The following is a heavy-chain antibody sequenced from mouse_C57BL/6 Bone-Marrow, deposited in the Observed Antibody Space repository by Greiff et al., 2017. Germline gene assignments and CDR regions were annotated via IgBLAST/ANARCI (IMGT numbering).Heavy chain of an antibody. Sequence: QVQLQQPGAELVKPGASVKMSCKASGYTFTSYWITWVKQRPGQGLEWIGDIYPGRGSTNYNEKFKSKATLTGDTSSSTAYMQLRSLTSEDSAVYYCATYDYYFDYWGQGTTLTVSS. CDR2: IYPGRGST. V-gene: IGHV1-55*01. D-gene: IGHD2-4*01. J-gene: IGHJ2*01. CDR3: ATYDYYFDY. CDR1: GYTFTSYW.